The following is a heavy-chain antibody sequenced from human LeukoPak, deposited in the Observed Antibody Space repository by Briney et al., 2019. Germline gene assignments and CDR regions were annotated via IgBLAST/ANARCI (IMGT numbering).Heavy chain of an antibody. J-gene: IGHJ4*02. D-gene: IGHD3-16*02. CDR1: GFTVSSNY. CDR3: AREDYDYVWGSYRYSDY. Sequence: PGGSLRLSCAASGFTVSSNYMSRVRQAPGKGLEWVSVIYSGGSTYYADSVKGRFTISRDNSKNTLYLQMNSLRAEDTAVYYCAREDYDYVWGSYRYSDYWGQGTLVTVSS. V-gene: IGHV3-53*01. CDR2: IYSGGST.